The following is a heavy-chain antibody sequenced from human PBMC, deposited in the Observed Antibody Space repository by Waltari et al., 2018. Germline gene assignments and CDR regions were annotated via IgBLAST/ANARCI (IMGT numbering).Heavy chain of an antibody. D-gene: IGHD6-6*01. V-gene: IGHV1-69*05. Sequence: QVQLVQSGAEVKKPGSSVKVSCKASGGTFSSYAISWVRQAPGQGLEWMGGIIPIFGTANYAPKFQGRVTSTTDESTSTAYMELSILRSEDTAVYYCARDRTGIAAWFDYWGQGTLVTVSS. CDR2: IIPIFGTA. CDR1: GGTFSSYA. J-gene: IGHJ4*02. CDR3: ARDRTGIAAWFDY.